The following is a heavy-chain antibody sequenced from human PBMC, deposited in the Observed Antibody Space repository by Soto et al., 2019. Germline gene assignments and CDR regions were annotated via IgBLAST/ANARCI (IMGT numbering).Heavy chain of an antibody. CDR1: GGTFSSYA. CDR2: IIPIFGTA. Sequence: QVQLVQSGAEVKKPGSSVKVSCKASGGTFSSYAISWVRQAPGQGLEWMGGIIPIFGTANYAQKFQGRVTITADESTSTAYMELSSLRSEDTAVYYCARDYYGSGSYYNGAPSIFDYWGQGTLVTVSS. CDR3: ARDYYGSGSYYNGAPSIFDY. D-gene: IGHD3-10*01. J-gene: IGHJ4*02. V-gene: IGHV1-69*01.